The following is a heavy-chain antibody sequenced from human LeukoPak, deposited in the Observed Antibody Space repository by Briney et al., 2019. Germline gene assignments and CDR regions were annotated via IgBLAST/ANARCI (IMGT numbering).Heavy chain of an antibody. CDR2: KYYSGST. CDR3: ARGADSSGYYSIFYFDY. CDR1: GGFIGSYY. J-gene: IGHJ4*02. Sequence: PPETLSLTCTVSGGFIGSYYWNWIRQPPGKGLEWIGYKYYSGSTNYNPSLKSRVTISVDTSKNQFSLKLSSVTAADTAVYYCARGADSSGYYSIFYFDYWGQGTLVTVSS. D-gene: IGHD3-22*01. V-gene: IGHV4-59*01.